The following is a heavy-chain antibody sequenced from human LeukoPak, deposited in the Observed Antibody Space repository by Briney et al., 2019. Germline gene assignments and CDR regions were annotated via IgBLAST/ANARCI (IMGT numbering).Heavy chain of an antibody. Sequence: PGGSLRLSCAASGFTFSDYGMSWVRQAPGKGLEWVASIDTTSTYIFYGDSVRGRFTISRDHATNSLSLQMHSLTAGDTAVYYCARSRRDSAWYIDDYWGQGTLVTVSS. J-gene: IGHJ4*02. CDR3: ARSRRDSAWYIDDY. CDR1: GFTFSDYG. D-gene: IGHD6-13*01. V-gene: IGHV3-21*01. CDR2: IDTTSTYI.